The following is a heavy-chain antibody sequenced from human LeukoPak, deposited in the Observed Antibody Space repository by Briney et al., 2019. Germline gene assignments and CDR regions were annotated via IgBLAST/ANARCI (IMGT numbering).Heavy chain of an antibody. D-gene: IGHD6-6*01. Sequence: SETLSLTCTVSGGSISSYYWSWIRQPPGKGLEWIGYIYYSGSTNYNPSLKSRVTISVDTSKNQFSLKLSSVTAADTAVYYCARLAREFSIAALHFDCWGQGTLVTVSS. CDR2: IYYSGST. CDR1: GGSISSYY. CDR3: ARLAREFSIAALHFDC. V-gene: IGHV4-59*08. J-gene: IGHJ4*02.